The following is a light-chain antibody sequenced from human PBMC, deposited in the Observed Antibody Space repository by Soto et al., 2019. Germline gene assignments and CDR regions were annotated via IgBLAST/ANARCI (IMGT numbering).Light chain of an antibody. V-gene: IGLV2-23*01. J-gene: IGLJ1*01. Sequence: QSALTQPASVSGSPGQSITISCTGTSDVVGNYNLVSWYQQHPGKAPKLIIYEGNKRPSGVSNRFSGSKSANTASLTISGLRAEDEADYYCQSYDSSLRGSVFGTGTKLTVL. CDR2: EGN. CDR1: SDVVGNYNL. CDR3: QSYDSSLRGSV.